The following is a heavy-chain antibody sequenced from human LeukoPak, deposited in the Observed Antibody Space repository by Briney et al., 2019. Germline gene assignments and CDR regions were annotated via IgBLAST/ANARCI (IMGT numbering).Heavy chain of an antibody. CDR3: ARVPAVPSILTGYRLYYFDY. CDR2: ISSSGSTI. CDR1: GVTSSSYE. J-gene: IGHJ4*02. V-gene: IGHV3-48*03. Sequence: GGSPRLSSAASGVTSSSYEMNWVRHAPRKGLEWVSYISSSGSTIYYAESVKGRFTISRDNAKNSLYLQMNSLRAEDTAVYYCARVPAVPSILTGYRLYYFDYWGQGTLVTVSS. D-gene: IGHD3-9*01.